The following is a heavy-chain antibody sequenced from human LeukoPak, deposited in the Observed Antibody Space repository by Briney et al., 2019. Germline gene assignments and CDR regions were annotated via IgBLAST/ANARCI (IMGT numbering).Heavy chain of an antibody. CDR2: IYYSGST. D-gene: IGHD3-3*01. J-gene: IGHJ5*02. CDR3: ARSGHDFWSGRNWFDP. CDR1: GGSFSSYY. Sequence: SETLSLTCAVYGGSFSSYYWSWIRQPPGKGLEWIGYIYYSGSTNYNPSLKSRVTISVDTSKNQFSLKLSSVTAADTAVYYCARSGHDFWSGRNWFDPWGQGTLVTVSS. V-gene: IGHV4-59*01.